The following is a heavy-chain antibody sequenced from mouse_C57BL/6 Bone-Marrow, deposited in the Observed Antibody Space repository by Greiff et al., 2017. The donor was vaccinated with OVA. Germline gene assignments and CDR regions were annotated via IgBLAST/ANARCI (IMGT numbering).Heavy chain of an antibody. J-gene: IGHJ1*03. CDR3: ARTYSIYWYFDV. V-gene: IGHV1-69*01. CDR1: GYTFTSYW. D-gene: IGHD2-5*01. CDR2: IDPSDSYT. Sequence: VQLQQPGAELVMPGASVKLSCKASGYTFTSYWMHWVKQRPGQGLEWIGEIDPSDSYTNYNQKFKGKSTLTVDKSSSTAYMQLSSLTSEDSAVYYCARTYSIYWYFDVWGTGTTVTVSS.